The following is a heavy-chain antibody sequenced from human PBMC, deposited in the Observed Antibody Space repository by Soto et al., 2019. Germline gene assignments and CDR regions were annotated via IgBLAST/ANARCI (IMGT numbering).Heavy chain of an antibody. D-gene: IGHD3-9*01. Sequence: PSETLPFTCTVSGGSISSGTYYWGWIRQPPGKGLEWIGSVHYSGSSYDNLSLKSRVTISVDTSKNQFSLRLRFVTAADTAVYYCXGQNYDILAGSVDWFDPWGQGTLVTVSS. CDR1: GGSISSGTYY. CDR3: XGQNYDILAGSVDWFDP. J-gene: IGHJ5*02. V-gene: IGHV4-39*01. CDR2: VHYSGSS.